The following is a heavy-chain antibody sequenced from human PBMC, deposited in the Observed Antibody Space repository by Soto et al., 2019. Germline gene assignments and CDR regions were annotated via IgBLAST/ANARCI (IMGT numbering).Heavy chain of an antibody. CDR1: GFIFNHFG. Sequence: GGSLRLSCAASGFIFNHFGMHWVRQAPGKGLEWVAVITYDGRKTYADSVKGRFTISRDDSKNSLYLQMNSLRAEDTAVYYCARYYDSSGPDLWGRGTLVTVSS. J-gene: IGHJ2*01. CDR3: ARYYDSSGPDL. V-gene: IGHV3-30*03. CDR2: ITYDGRKT. D-gene: IGHD3-22*01.